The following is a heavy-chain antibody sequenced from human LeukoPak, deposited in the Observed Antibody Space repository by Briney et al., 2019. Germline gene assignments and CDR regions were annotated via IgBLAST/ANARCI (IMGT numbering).Heavy chain of an antibody. CDR2: INPSGGST. Sequence: ASVKVSCKASGYTFTSYYMHWVRQAPGQGLEWMGIINPSGGSTSYAQKFQGRVTMTRDTSISTAYMELSRLRSDDTAVYYCARGQRGSYCDYWGQGTLVTVSS. CDR1: GYTFTSYY. V-gene: IGHV1-46*01. J-gene: IGHJ4*02. CDR3: ARGQRGSYCDY. D-gene: IGHD1-26*01.